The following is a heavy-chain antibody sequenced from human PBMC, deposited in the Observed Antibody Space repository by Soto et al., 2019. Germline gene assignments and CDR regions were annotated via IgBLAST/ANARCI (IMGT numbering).Heavy chain of an antibody. CDR2: FDPEDGET. CDR3: FLRDYDLKMLGGRYYYYYYGMDV. J-gene: IGHJ6*02. D-gene: IGHD5-12*01. V-gene: IGHV1-24*01. CDR1: GYTLTELS. Sequence: ASVKVSCKVSGYTLTELSMHWVRQAPGKGLEWMGGFDPEDGETIYAQKFQGRVTMTEDTSTDTAYMELSSLRSEDTGGDYWFLRDYDLKMLGGRYYYYYYGMDVWGQGTTVTVSS.